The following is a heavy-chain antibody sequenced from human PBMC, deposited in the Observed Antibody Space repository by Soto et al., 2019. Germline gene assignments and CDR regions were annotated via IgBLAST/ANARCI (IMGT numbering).Heavy chain of an antibody. CDR3: ARDLWWYLH. Sequence: PGESLILSCAASGFSFTSHAMRWVRQAPGKGLQWISSISAGSEGAYYADSLKGRFTISRDNSNNTLYLHMNSLRAEDTAVYYCARDLWWYLHWGQGT. J-gene: IGHJ1*01. D-gene: IGHD2-15*01. CDR2: ISAGSEGA. CDR1: GFSFTSHA. V-gene: IGHV3-23*01.